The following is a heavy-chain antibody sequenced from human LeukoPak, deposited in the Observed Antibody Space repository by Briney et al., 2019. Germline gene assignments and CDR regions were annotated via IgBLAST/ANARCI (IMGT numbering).Heavy chain of an antibody. D-gene: IGHD2-21*02. V-gene: IGHV4-39*01. CDR3: AAGTAWFRRIDY. CDR1: GGSISRTDYY. J-gene: IGHJ4*02. CDR2: IYYSGRT. Sequence: EASETLSLTCTVSGGSISRTDYYWGWICQTPGKGLEWIGSIYYSGRTYYNPSLKSRVTISADTSKNQFSLTLQAVTAADTAVYYCAAGTAWFRRIDYWGQGTLVTVSA.